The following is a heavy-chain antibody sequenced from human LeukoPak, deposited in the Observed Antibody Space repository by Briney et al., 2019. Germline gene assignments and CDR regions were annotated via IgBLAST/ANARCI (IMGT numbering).Heavy chain of an antibody. CDR3: ARAPSGTAFGPGDY. J-gene: IGHJ4*02. D-gene: IGHD3-3*02. CDR1: GGTFSSYA. V-gene: IGHV1-69*13. CDR2: ITPIFGTA. Sequence: ASVKVSWKASGGTFSSYAISWVRQAPGQGLEWMGGITPIFGTANYAQKFQGRVTITADESTSTAYMELSSLRSEDTAVYFCARAPSGTAFGPGDYWGQGTLVTVSS.